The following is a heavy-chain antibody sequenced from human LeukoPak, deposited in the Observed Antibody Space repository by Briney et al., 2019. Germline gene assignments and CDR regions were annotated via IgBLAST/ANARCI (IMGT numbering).Heavy chain of an antibody. CDR1: GFTFNNYD. J-gene: IGHJ4*02. D-gene: IGHD5-12*01. V-gene: IGHV3-23*01. CDR2: ISGSGGGSGGRT. Sequence: GGSLRLSCATSGFTFNNYDMNWVRQAPGKALEWVSTISGSGGGSGGRTSYADSVKGRFTISRDKSKNTVDLQMNSLRAEDTAVYYCAKLRGLRRIFDYWGQGTLVTVSS. CDR3: AKLRGLRRIFDY.